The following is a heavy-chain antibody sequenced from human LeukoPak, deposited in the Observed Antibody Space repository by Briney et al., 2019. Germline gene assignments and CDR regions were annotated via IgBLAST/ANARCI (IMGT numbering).Heavy chain of an antibody. CDR1: GFTFTDCW. D-gene: IGHD4-17*01. Sequence: GGSLRLSCAASGFTFTDCWMSWVRQAPGKGLEWVANIKRDGSEKYYVDSVKGRFTISRDNAKNSLYLQMNSLRTEDTAVYHCARGDGDDHWLIDYWGQGTLVTVSS. V-gene: IGHV3-7*01. CDR2: IKRDGSEK. CDR3: ARGDGDDHWLIDY. J-gene: IGHJ4*02.